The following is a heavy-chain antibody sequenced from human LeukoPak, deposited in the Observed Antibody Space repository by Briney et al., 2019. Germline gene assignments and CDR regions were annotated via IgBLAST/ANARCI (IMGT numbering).Heavy chain of an antibody. V-gene: IGHV1-2*02. Sequence: ASVTVSCKASGYSFTGYYLHWVRQAPGQGLEWMGWINPGGGVTKSAQRFQGRVTMTTDKSINTVYMELSRLTSDDTAVYFCARGPNHYYYMDVWGTGTTVTVSS. CDR1: GYSFTGYY. J-gene: IGHJ6*03. CDR3: ARGPNHYYYMDV. D-gene: IGHD2-8*01. CDR2: INPGGGVT.